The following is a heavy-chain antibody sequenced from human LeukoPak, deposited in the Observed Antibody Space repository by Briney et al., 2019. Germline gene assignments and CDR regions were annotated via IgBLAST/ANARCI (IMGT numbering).Heavy chain of an antibody. CDR2: IYYSGST. CDR1: GGSISSSSYY. D-gene: IGHD3-16*01. Sequence: SETLSLTCTVSGGSISSSSYYWGWIRQPPGTGLEWIGSIYYSGSTYYNPSLKSRVTISVDTSKNQFSLKLSSVTAADTAVYYCARHRYHMMLFDYWGQGTLVTVSS. CDR3: ARHRYHMMLFDY. V-gene: IGHV4-39*01. J-gene: IGHJ4*02.